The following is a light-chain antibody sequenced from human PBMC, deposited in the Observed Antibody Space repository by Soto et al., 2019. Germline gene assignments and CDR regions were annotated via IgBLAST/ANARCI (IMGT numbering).Light chain of an antibody. V-gene: IGLV2-14*01. J-gene: IGLJ1*01. Sequence: QSVLTQPASVSGSPGQSITISCTGTSSDVGGYNYVSWYQQYPGKAPKVMIYDVTNRPSGVSNRFSGSRSGNTASLTISGLQAEDEADYYCCSFTTSSTYVFGTGTKVTVV. CDR2: DVT. CDR3: CSFTTSSTYV. CDR1: SSDVGGYNY.